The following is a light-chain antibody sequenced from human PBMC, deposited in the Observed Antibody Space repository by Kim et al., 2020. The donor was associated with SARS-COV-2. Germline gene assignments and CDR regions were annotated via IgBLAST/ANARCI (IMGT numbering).Light chain of an antibody. CDR3: QQYGSSSWT. V-gene: IGKV3-20*01. CDR2: GAS. CDR1: QSVSSSY. Sequence: EIVLTKSPGTLSLSPGERATLSYRASQSVSSSYLAWYQQKPGQAPRLLIYGASSRATGIPDRFSGSGSGTDFTLTISRLEPEDFAVYYCQQYGSSSWTFGQGTKVDIK. J-gene: IGKJ1*01.